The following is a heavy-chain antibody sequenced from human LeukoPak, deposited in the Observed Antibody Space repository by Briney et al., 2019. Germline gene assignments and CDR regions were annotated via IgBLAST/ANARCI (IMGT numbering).Heavy chain of an antibody. Sequence: GGSLRLSCAASGFTFDDYAMHWVRHAPGKGLEWVSGISWNSGSIGYADSVKGRFTISRDNAKTSLYLQMNSLRAEDTALYYCAKARASPYYYYYYMDVWGKGTTVTVSS. CDR3: AKARASPYYYYYYMDV. CDR1: GFTFDDYA. V-gene: IGHV3-9*01. CDR2: ISWNSGSI. J-gene: IGHJ6*03.